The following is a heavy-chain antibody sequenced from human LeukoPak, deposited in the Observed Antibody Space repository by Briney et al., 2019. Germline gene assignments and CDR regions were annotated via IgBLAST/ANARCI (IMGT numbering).Heavy chain of an antibody. CDR1: GFTFSSYA. CDR2: ISGSGGST. CDR3: AKDHSTMVRGVMGY. J-gene: IGHJ4*02. V-gene: IGHV3-23*01. D-gene: IGHD3-10*01. Sequence: GGSLRLSCAASGFTFSSYAMSRVRQAPGKGLEWVSAISGSGGSTYYADSVRGRFTISRDNSKNTLYLQMNSLRAEDTAVYYCAKDHSTMVRGVMGYWGQGTLVTVSS.